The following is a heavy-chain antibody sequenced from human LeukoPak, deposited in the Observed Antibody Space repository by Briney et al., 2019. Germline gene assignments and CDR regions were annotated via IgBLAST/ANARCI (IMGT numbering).Heavy chain of an antibody. CDR1: GFPFNTYS. Sequence: GGSLRLSCAGSGFPFNTYSMNWVRQAPGKGLEWVSVISGSGSSTYYADSVRGRFTISRDNSKNTVYLQMNSLRAEDTAVYYCAREVGYFDYWGQGTLVTVSS. D-gene: IGHD3-22*01. J-gene: IGHJ4*02. CDR3: AREVGYFDY. V-gene: IGHV3-23*01. CDR2: ISGSGSST.